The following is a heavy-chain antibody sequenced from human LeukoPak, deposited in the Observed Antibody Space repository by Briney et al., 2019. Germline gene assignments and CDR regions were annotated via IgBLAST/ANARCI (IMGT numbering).Heavy chain of an antibody. CDR2: IYYSGST. D-gene: IGHD3-10*01. Sequence: SETLSLTCTVSGGSISSGDYYWSWIRQPPGKGLEWIGYIYYSGSTYYNPSLKSRVTISVDTSKNKFSLKLSSVTAADTAVYYCAREEWFGELSPAFDIWGQGTMVTVSS. CDR1: GGSISSGDYY. J-gene: IGHJ3*02. CDR3: AREEWFGELSPAFDI. V-gene: IGHV4-30-4*01.